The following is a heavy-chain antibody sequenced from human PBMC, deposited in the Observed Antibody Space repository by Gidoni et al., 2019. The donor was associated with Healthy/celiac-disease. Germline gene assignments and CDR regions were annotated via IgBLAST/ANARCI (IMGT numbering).Heavy chain of an antibody. J-gene: IGHJ5*02. D-gene: IGHD2-2*01. CDR3: ARDSFFGVPAARTHGRGWFDP. Sequence: QVQLQQWGAGLFKPSETLSLTCAVYGGSFSGYYWSWIRQPPGKGLEWIGEINHSGSTTYNPSLKSRVTISVDTSKNQFSLKLSSVTAADTAVYYCARDSFFGVPAARTHGRGWFDPWGQGTLVTVSS. V-gene: IGHV4-34*01. CDR1: GGSFSGYY. CDR2: INHSGST.